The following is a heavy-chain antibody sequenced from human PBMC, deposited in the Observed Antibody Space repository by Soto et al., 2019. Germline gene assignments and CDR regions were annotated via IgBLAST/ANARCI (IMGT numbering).Heavy chain of an antibody. CDR2: ISYDGSNK. V-gene: IGHV3-30-3*01. D-gene: IGHD3-22*01. J-gene: IGHJ4*02. CDR3: ARGRDYYDSSGPDDYDY. Sequence: QVQLVESGGGVVQPGRSLRLSCAASGFTFSSYAMHWVRQAPGKGLEWVAVISYDGSNKYYADSVKGRFTISRDNSKNTLYLQMNSLRAEDTAVYYCARGRDYYDSSGPDDYDYWGQGTLVTVSS. CDR1: GFTFSSYA.